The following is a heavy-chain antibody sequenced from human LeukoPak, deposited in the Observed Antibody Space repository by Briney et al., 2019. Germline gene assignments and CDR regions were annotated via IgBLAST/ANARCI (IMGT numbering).Heavy chain of an antibody. CDR1: GYTFHAYY. D-gene: IGHD3-3*01. J-gene: IGHJ3*01. CDR3: ARGFSNVFDV. CDR2: LNPDNGGT. Sequence: GASVKVSCKTSGYTFHAYYMHWVRQAPGQGLEWVGWLNPDNGGTNYAQKFRGRVTMTRDTSISTAYMELSRLRSDDTAVYYCARGFSNVFDVWGHGTVVIVSS. V-gene: IGHV1-2*02.